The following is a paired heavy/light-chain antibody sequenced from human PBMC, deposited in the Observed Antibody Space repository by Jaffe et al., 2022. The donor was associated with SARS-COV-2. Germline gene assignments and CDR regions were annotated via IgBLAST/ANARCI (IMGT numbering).Light chain of an antibody. J-gene: IGLJ1*01. CDR2: GND. V-gene: IGLV1-40*01. Sequence: QSVLTQPPSMSGAPGQRVTISCTGSSSNIGAGYDVHWYQHLPGTAPKLLIYGNDNRPSGVPDRFSGSRSATSASLAISGLQAEDEAYYYCQSYDSSLSGYVFGTGTEVTVL. CDR1: SSNIGAGYD. CDR3: QSYDSSLSGYV.
Heavy chain of an antibody. J-gene: IGHJ1*01. D-gene: IGHD6-19*01. CDR1: GFTFSSFA. CDR2: IGDKT. Sequence: EVQLLESGGGLVQPGGSLRLSCAASGFTFSSFAMTWVRQAPGKGLEWVSSIGDKTYYADSVKGRFTVSRDNSKNILYLQMDSLRADDTAVYYCARGLQWIVGYFQYWGRGTLVLVSS. CDR3: ARGLQWIVGYFQY. V-gene: IGHV3-23*01.